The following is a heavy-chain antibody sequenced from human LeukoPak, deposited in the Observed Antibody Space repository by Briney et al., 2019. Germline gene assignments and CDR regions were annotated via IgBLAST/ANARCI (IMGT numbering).Heavy chain of an antibody. V-gene: IGHV1-8*01. CDR2: MNPNSGNT. D-gene: IGHD3-3*01. J-gene: IGHJ6*02. CDR3: ARAPIVGYDFWSGYFTYYGMDV. Sequence: ASVKVSCKASGYTFTSYDINWVRQATGQGLEWMGWMNPNSGNTGYAQKFQGSVTMTRNTSISTAYMELSSLRSEDTAVYYCARAPIVGYDFWSGYFTYYGMDVWGQGTTVTVSS. CDR1: GYTFTSYD.